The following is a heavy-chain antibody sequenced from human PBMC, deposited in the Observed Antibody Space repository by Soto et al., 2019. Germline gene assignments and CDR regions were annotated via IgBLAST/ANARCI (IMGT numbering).Heavy chain of an antibody. CDR2: ISSSSSTI. J-gene: IGHJ6*02. CDR3: ARDFLAARPGRYYYYYGMDV. D-gene: IGHD6-6*01. V-gene: IGHV3-48*02. CDR1: GFTFSSYS. Sequence: GGSLRLSCAASGFTFSSYSMNWVRQAPGKGLEWVSYISSSSSTIYYADSVKGRFTISRENAKNSLYLQMNSLRDEDTAVYYCARDFLAARPGRYYYYYGMDVWGQGTTVTVSS.